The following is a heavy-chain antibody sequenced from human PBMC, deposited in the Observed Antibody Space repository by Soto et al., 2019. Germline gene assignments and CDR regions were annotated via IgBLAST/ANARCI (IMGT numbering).Heavy chain of an antibody. J-gene: IGHJ5*02. V-gene: IGHV4-4*07. CDR3: ASSIAARLPNNWFDP. Sequence: QVQLQESGPGLVKPSETLSLTCTVSGGSISSYYWSWIRQPAGKGLEWIGRIYTSGSTNYNPSLKSRVTMSVDTSKNQFSLKLSSVTAADTAVYYCASSIAARLPNNWFDPWGQGTLVTVSS. CDR2: IYTSGST. D-gene: IGHD6-6*01. CDR1: GGSISSYY.